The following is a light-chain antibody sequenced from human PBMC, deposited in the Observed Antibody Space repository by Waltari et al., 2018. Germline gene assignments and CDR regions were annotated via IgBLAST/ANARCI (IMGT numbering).Light chain of an antibody. V-gene: IGLV3-19*01. Sequence: SSEVTQDPHVSVALGQTVTITCRGDSFRRYYASWYRQRPGQAPVLVLYGQERPSGIPDRFSGSTSGDTAYLTITGAQAGDDGDYYCLSRDTPSTRVFGGGTRLTV. CDR3: LSRDTPSTRV. CDR1: SFRRYY. J-gene: IGLJ3*02. CDR2: GQE.